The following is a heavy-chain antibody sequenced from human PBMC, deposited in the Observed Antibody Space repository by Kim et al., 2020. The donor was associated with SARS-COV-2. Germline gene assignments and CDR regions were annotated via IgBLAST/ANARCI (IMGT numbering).Heavy chain of an antibody. CDR2: INISGGTT. J-gene: IGHJ4*02. D-gene: IGHD2-2*02. V-gene: IGHV3-23*01. CDR3: AKRLYPRPLAF. CDR1: GFTFSSHA. Sequence: GGSLRLSCAASGFTFSSHAMSWVRQAPGKGPEWVSIINISGGTTFYADSVKGRFTISRDNSKNTLYLQMNSLRAEDTAVYYCAKRLYPRPLAFWGQGTLV.